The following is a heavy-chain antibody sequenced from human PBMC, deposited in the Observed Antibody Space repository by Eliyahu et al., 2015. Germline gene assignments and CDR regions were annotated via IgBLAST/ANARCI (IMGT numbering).Heavy chain of an antibody. J-gene: IGHJ4*02. CDR3: AGNTASIRRPYFDY. V-gene: IGHV4-59*08. CDR1: GGSISNYY. D-gene: IGHD5-18*01. CDR2: IYYSGST. Sequence: QVQLQESGPGLVKPSETLSLTCTVSGGSISNYYWSWIRQPPGKGLEWIGYIYYSGSTNYNPPLKSRVTISVDTSKNQFSLKLSSVTAADTAVYYCAGNTASIRRPYFDYWGQGTLVTVSS.